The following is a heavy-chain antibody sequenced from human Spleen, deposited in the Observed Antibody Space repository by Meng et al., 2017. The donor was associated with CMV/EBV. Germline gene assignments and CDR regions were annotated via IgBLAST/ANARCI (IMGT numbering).Heavy chain of an antibody. CDR2: ITFTSRII. CDR3: AREVGSGWRYFDC. V-gene: IGHV3-11*04. D-gene: IGHD6-25*01. J-gene: IGHJ4*02. Sequence: GGSLRLSCAATGFSFSDHWMNWIRQAPGKGLEWISSITFTSRIIYFADSLRGRLTISRDNAQNSLSLLMSSLRVEDTAVYYCAREVGSGWRYFDCWGQGTLVTVSS. CDR1: GFSFSDHW.